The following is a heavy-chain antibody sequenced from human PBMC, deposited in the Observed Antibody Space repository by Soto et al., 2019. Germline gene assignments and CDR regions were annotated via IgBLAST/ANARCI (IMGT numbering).Heavy chain of an antibody. CDR1: GGSISSSSYY. V-gene: IGHV4-39*01. CDR3: ARLSLVFAVGGYDLPYYFDY. CDR2: IYYSGST. D-gene: IGHD5-12*01. J-gene: IGHJ4*02. Sequence: SETLSLTCTVSGGSISSSSYYWGWIRQPPGKGLEWIGSIYYSGSTYYNPSLKSRVTISVDTSKNQFSLKLSSVTAADTAVYYCARLSLVFAVGGYDLPYYFDYWGQGTLVTVSS.